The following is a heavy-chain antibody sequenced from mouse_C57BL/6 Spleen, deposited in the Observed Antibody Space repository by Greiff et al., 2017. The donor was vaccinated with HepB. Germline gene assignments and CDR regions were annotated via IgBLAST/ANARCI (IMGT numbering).Heavy chain of an antibody. CDR3: ARGGYYYGSSPAWFAY. J-gene: IGHJ3*01. Sequence: VQGVESGAELARPGASVKMSCKASGYTFTSYTMHWVKQRPGQGLEWIGYINPSSGYTKYNQKFKDKSTLTADKSSSTAYMQLSSLTSEDSAVYYCARGGYYYGSSPAWFAYWGQGTLVTVSA. V-gene: IGHV1-4*01. CDR2: INPSSGYT. CDR1: GYTFTSYT. D-gene: IGHD1-1*01.